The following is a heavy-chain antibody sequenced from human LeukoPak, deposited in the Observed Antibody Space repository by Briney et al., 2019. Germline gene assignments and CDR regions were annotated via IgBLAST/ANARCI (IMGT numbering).Heavy chain of an antibody. J-gene: IGHJ4*02. CDR3: ARDRYPAAREFDY. CDR2: INTDGSDT. Sequence: GGSLRLSCAASGFTFSSYWMHWVRQAPGKGLVWVSRINTDGSDTSYADSVRGRFTISRDNAKNTLYLQMNSLRAEDTAVYYCARDRYPAAREFDYWGQGTLVTVSS. D-gene: IGHD2-2*01. V-gene: IGHV3-74*01. CDR1: GFTFSSYW.